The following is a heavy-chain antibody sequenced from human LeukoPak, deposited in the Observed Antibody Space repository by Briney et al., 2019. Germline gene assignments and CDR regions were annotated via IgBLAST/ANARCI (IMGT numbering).Heavy chain of an antibody. CDR1: GFTFSNAW. D-gene: IGHD3-22*01. Sequence: GGSLRLSCAASGFTFSNAWMSWVRQAPGKGLEWVSAISGSGGSTYYADSVKGRFTISRDNSKNTLYLQMNSLRAEDTAVYYCAKDRNYYDSSGYYPNNRFDPWGQGTLVTVSS. V-gene: IGHV3-23*01. J-gene: IGHJ5*02. CDR2: ISGSGGST. CDR3: AKDRNYYDSSGYYPNNRFDP.